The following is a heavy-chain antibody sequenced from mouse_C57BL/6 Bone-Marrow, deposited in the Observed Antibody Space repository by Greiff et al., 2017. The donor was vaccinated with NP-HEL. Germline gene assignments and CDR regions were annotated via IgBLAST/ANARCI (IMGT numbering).Heavy chain of an antibody. CDR2: IWWDDDK. CDR3: ARIPYGYDRAMDY. J-gene: IGHJ4*01. V-gene: IGHV8-8*01. CDR1: GFSLSTFGMG. D-gene: IGHD2-2*01. Sequence: QVTLKESGPGILQPSQTLSLTCSFSGFSLSTFGMGVGWIRQPSGQGLEWLAHIWWDDDKYYNPALKSRPTISKDTSNNQVFRKVDNVDTADTATYYGARIPYGYDRAMDYGGQGTSVTVSS.